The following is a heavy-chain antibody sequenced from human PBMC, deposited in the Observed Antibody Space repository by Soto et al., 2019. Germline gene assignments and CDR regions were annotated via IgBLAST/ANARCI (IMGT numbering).Heavy chain of an antibody. Sequence: EVQLLESGGGLVQPGGSLRLSCAASGFTFSNYAMTWVRQAPGKGLEWVSVISGSGDSTYYADSVKGRFTISRDKSKNPLYLQMNGLRAEDTAVYYCAKIPVSITHYYYGMDVWGQGTTVTVSS. V-gene: IGHV3-23*01. CDR2: ISGSGDST. CDR1: GFTFSNYA. D-gene: IGHD1-20*01. CDR3: AKIPVSITHYYYGMDV. J-gene: IGHJ6*02.